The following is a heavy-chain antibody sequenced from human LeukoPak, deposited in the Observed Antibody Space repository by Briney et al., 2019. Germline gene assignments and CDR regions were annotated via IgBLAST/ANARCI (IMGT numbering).Heavy chain of an antibody. D-gene: IGHD1-1*01. CDR1: RYTFTGYY. Sequence: ASVKVSCKASRYTFTGYYMHWVRQAPGQGLEWMGWISPNSGGTNYAQKFQGRVTMTRDTSISTAYMELSSLRSDDTAVYYCARDSGRSPGDYWGQGTLVTVSS. CDR3: ARDSGRSPGDY. CDR2: ISPNSGGT. J-gene: IGHJ4*02. V-gene: IGHV1-2*02.